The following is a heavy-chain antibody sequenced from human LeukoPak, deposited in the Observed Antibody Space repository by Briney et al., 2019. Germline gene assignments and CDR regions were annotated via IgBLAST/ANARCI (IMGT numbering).Heavy chain of an antibody. Sequence: SGTLSLTCDVSGGSRINAGWWSWVRQPPGKGLEWVGEIFHSGNTKYNPSLESRVTISVDKSNHQFTLEMKSVTAADTAIYYCARDLGYYYGLDIWSRGTTVTVSS. D-gene: IGHD3-16*01. J-gene: IGHJ6*02. CDR1: GGSRINAGW. CDR2: IFHSGNT. CDR3: ARDLGYYYGLDI. V-gene: IGHV4-4*02.